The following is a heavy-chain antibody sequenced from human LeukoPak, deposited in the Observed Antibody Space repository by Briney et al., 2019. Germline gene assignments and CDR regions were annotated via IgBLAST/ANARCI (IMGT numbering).Heavy chain of an antibody. Sequence: GGSLRLSCAASGFPFSSYVMSWVRQAPGKGLEWVSAISGSGGSTYYADSVKGRFTISRDNSKNTLYLQMNSLRAEDTAVYYCALAVDYYGSGSYYWGQGTLVTVSS. J-gene: IGHJ4*02. D-gene: IGHD3-10*01. CDR3: ALAVDYYGSGSYY. V-gene: IGHV3-23*01. CDR2: ISGSGGST. CDR1: GFPFSSYV.